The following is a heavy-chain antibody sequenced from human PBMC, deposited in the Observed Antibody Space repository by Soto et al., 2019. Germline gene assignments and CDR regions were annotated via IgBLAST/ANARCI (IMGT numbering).Heavy chain of an antibody. J-gene: IGHJ5*02. CDR3: AKDGLSWNSTNCFDP. Sequence: EMQLVESGGGLVQPRRSLRISCAASGFSFEDYAMHWVRQAPGNGLEWVSGISWNSGSVGYADSVKGRFTISRDNTRNSLYLQMNSLRPEDTALYYCAKDGLSWNSTNCFDPWGQGTLVTVSS. CDR1: GFSFEDYA. D-gene: IGHD3-16*02. CDR2: ISWNSGSV. V-gene: IGHV3-9*01.